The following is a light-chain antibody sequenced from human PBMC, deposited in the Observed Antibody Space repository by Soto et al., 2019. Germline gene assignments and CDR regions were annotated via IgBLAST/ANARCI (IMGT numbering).Light chain of an antibody. CDR3: QQVDVYPST. J-gene: IGKJ4*01. CDR2: AAS. Sequence: DIQMTQSPSSLSASIGDRVTITCRASQTVNTYLHWYQQKPGKAPNLLIYAASTLQSGVPSRFSGGGSGTDFTLTINRLQPEDFATYYCQQVDVYPSTFGGGTKVDIK. CDR1: QTVNTY. V-gene: IGKV1-39*01.